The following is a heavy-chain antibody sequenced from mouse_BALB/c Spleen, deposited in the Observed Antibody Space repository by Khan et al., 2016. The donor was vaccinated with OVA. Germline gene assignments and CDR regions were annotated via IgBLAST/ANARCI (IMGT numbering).Heavy chain of an antibody. V-gene: IGHV1-4*01. Sequence: QVQLQQSGAELARPGASVRMSCKASGYTFTSYTIHWIKKRPGQGLEWIGYINPSNGYTNYNQKFKDKATLTTDKSSTTAYLQLSSLPSDDSAVHNGVRDGAYHRNDGWFAYWGQGTLVTVSA. CDR1: GYTFTSYT. CDR2: INPSNGYT. J-gene: IGHJ3*01. CDR3: VRDGAYHRNDGWFAY. D-gene: IGHD2-14*01.